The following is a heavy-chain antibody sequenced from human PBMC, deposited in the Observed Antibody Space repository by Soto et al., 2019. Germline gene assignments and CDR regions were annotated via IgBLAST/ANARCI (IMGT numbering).Heavy chain of an antibody. Sequence: SETLSLTCTVSGGSISSSSYYWGWIRQPPGKGLEWIGSIYYSGSTYYNPSLKSRVTISVDTSKNQFSLKLSSVTAADTAVYYCARFYSSGRYFDYWGQGTLVPSPQ. J-gene: IGHJ4*02. V-gene: IGHV4-39*01. D-gene: IGHD3-22*01. CDR3: ARFYSSGRYFDY. CDR1: GGSISSSSYY. CDR2: IYYSGST.